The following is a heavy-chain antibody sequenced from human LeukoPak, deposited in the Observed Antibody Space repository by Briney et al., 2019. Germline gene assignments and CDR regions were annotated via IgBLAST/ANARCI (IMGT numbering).Heavy chain of an antibody. CDR3: ARGSTASRKPRGYYYSYYMDV. CDR1: GGSISSYY. Sequence: SETLSLTCTVSGGSISSYYWSWIRQPPGKGLEWIGYVSYSGSTNYNPSLMSRVTISINTSKKQFSLKLTSVTAADTAVYYCARGSTASRKPRGYYYSYYMDVWGKGTTVTVSS. J-gene: IGHJ6*03. D-gene: IGHD1-14*01. CDR2: VSYSGST. V-gene: IGHV4-59*01.